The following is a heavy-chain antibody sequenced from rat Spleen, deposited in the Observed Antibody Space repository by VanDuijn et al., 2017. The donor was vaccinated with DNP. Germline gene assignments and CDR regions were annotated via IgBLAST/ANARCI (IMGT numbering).Heavy chain of an antibody. D-gene: IGHD1-4*01. V-gene: IGHV5-22*01. CDR3: ARHVLPLRVWDY. CDR1: GFIISDYY. Sequence: EVHLVESGGGLVQPGRSLKLSCAASGFIISDYYMAWVRQAPTKGLEWVAYISYDGGRTYNGDSVKGRFTISRDIAKNTLYLQVNSLRSEDTATYYCARHVLPLRVWDYWGQGAMVTVSS. CDR2: ISYDGGRT. J-gene: IGHJ2*01.